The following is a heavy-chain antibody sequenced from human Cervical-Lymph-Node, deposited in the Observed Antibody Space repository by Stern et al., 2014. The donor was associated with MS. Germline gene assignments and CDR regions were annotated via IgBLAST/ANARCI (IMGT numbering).Heavy chain of an antibody. Sequence: QVQLQESGPGLVKPSQTLSLTCTVSGGSISSGSYYWSWIRQPAGKGLEWIGRIYTSGSTNYNPSLKSRVTISVDTSQNQFSLKLSSGTAADTAVYYCAREGHYGADYYYYGMDVWGQGTTVTVSS. CDR2: IYTSGST. CDR3: AREGHYGADYYYYGMDV. V-gene: IGHV4-61*02. J-gene: IGHJ6*02. CDR1: GGSISSGSYY. D-gene: IGHD4-17*01.